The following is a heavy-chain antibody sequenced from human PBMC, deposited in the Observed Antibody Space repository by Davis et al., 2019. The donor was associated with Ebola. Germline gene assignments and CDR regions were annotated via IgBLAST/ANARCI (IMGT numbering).Heavy chain of an antibody. CDR2: IFPGDSDT. CDR1: GYTFTTYW. D-gene: IGHD5-24*01. V-gene: IGHV5-51*01. Sequence: GESLKISCKVSGYTFTTYWLVWVRQMPGKGLECMGIIFPGDSDTRYSPSFQGQVTISADKSITTAYLQWSSLKASDTAIYYCARGTNGYNPGGYFDSWGQGTLVTVSS. CDR3: ARGTNGYNPGGYFDS. J-gene: IGHJ4*02.